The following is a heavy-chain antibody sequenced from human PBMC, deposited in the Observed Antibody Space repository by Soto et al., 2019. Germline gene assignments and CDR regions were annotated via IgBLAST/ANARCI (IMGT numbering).Heavy chain of an antibody. V-gene: IGHV3-48*02. CDR1: GFSFSTYD. CDR3: ARDRCFDGSCYSASDF. J-gene: IGHJ4*02. CDR2: ISTTSFTI. Sequence: GGSLRLSCVASGFSFSTYDMDWVRQAPGKAPEWIAHISTTSFTIYYADSVKGRFTISRDNVRNSLYLEMKSLRDEDTAVYYCARDRCFDGSCYSASDFWGQGIQVTISS. D-gene: IGHD2-15*01.